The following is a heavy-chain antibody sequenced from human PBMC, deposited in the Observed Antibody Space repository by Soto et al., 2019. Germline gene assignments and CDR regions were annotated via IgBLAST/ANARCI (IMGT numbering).Heavy chain of an antibody. D-gene: IGHD5-18*01. CDR1: GFTFSSYS. CDR3: ARGPADTAMLTGYYYYGMDV. V-gene: IGHV3-48*02. Sequence: PVGSLRLSCAASGFTFSSYSMNWVRQAPGKGLEWVSYISSSSSTIYYADSVKGRFTISRDNAKNSLYLQMNSLRDEDTAVYYCARGPADTAMLTGYYYYGMDVWGQGTTVTVSS. J-gene: IGHJ6*02. CDR2: ISSSSSTI.